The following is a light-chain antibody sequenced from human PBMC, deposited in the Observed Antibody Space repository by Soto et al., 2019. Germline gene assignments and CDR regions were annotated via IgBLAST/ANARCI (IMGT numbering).Light chain of an antibody. CDR3: QQRRDWPLS. CDR1: QSVSSR. V-gene: IGKV3-11*01. Sequence: EIVLTQSPATLCLSPGERATLSCRASQSVSSRLAWYQQKPGQAPSLLIYDASYRATGISDRFSGSGSGTDFTLTISSLEPEDFGSYDCQQRRDWPLSFGGGTKEAIK. CDR2: DAS. J-gene: IGKJ4*01.